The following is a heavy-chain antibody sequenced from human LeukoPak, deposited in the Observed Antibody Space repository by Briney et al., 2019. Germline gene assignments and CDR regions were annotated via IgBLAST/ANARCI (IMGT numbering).Heavy chain of an antibody. D-gene: IGHD6-13*01. V-gene: IGHV3-33*01. CDR2: IWYDGSNK. Sequence: PGGSLRLSCAASGFTFSSYGMHWVRQAPGKGLEWVAVIWYDGSNKYYADSVKGRFTISRDNSKNTLYLQMNSLRAEDTAVYYCARAKYSSSRYYFDYWGQGTLVTVSS. CDR1: GFTFSSYG. J-gene: IGHJ4*02. CDR3: ARAKYSSSRYYFDY.